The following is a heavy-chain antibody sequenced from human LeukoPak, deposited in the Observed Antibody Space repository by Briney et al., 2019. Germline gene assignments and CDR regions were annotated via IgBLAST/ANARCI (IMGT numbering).Heavy chain of an antibody. J-gene: IGHJ4*02. CDR1: GGSISSSNW. D-gene: IGHD3-10*01. V-gene: IGHV4-4*02. CDR2: IYHSGTT. CDR3: ARRSLVRGVVFGY. Sequence: SETLSLTCTVSGGSISSSNWWGWVRQPPGKGLECIGEIYHSGTTNYNPSLKSRVTISVDTSKNQFSLKLSSVTAADTAVYYCARRSLVRGVVFGYWGQGTLVTVS.